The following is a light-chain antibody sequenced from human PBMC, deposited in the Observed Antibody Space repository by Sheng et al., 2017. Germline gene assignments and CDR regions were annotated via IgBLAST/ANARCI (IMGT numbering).Light chain of an antibody. CDR1: SSDVGGYNY. CDR3: CSYAGTFTPYV. J-gene: IGLJ1*01. V-gene: IGLV2-11*01. Sequence: QSALTQPRSVSGSPGQSVTISCTGTSSDVGGYNYVSWYRQNPGNSPQLLIYDVTKRPSGVPDRFSGSKSGTTASLTISGLQADDEGDYYCCSYAGTFTPYVFGSGTKVTVL. CDR2: DVT.